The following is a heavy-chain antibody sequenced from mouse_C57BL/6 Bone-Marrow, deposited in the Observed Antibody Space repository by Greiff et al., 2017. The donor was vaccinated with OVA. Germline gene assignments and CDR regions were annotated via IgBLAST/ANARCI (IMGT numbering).Heavy chain of an antibody. J-gene: IGHJ2*01. D-gene: IGHD1-1*01. V-gene: IGHV14-2*01. CDR3: AVYYGSSRGYFDY. CDR2: IDPEDGET. CDR1: GFNIKDYY. Sequence: VQLQQSGAELVKPGASVKLSCTASGFNIKDYYMHWVKQRTEQGLEWIGRIDPEDGETKYAPKFQGKVTITADTSSNTAYLQLSSLTSEDTAVDYCAVYYGSSRGYFDYWGQGTTLTVSA.